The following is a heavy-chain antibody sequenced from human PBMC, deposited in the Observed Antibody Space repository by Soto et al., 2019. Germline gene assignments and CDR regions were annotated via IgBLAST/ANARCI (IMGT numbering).Heavy chain of an antibody. D-gene: IGHD6-13*01. V-gene: IGHV3-48*02. CDR3: VRDYSFGFDY. Sequence: EVQLVESGGGLAQPGGSLRLSCAASGFTFSSYSVNWVRQAPGKGLEWVSNIWSASNINYADPVKGRFTVSRDNAKNSMSLQMNGLRDEDTAVYYCVRDYSFGFDYWGQGILVTVSS. CDR2: IWSASNI. CDR1: GFTFSSYS. J-gene: IGHJ4*02.